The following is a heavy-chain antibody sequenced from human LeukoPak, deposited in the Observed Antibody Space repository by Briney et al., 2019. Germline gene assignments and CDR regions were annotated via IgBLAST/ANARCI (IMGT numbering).Heavy chain of an antibody. CDR2: IIPILGIA. D-gene: IGHD3-22*01. Sequence: SVKVSCKASGGTFSSYAISWVRQAPGQGLEWMGRIIPILGIANYAQKFQGRVTITADKSTSTAYMELSSLRSEDAAVYYCAADSSGFIDYWGQGTLVTVSS. CDR3: AADSSGFIDY. V-gene: IGHV1-69*04. J-gene: IGHJ4*02. CDR1: GGTFSSYA.